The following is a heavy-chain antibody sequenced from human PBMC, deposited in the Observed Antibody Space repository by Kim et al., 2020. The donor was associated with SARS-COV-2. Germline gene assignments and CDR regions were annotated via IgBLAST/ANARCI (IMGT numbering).Heavy chain of an antibody. D-gene: IGHD6-13*01. V-gene: IGHV4-59*13. CDR1: GGSISSYY. CDR3: ARGLEGYSSSWFLDY. J-gene: IGHJ4*02. CDR2: IYYSGST. Sequence: SETLSLTCTVSGGSISSYYWSWIRQPPGKGLEWIGYIYYSGSTNYNPSLKSRVTISVDTSKNQFSLKLSSVTAADTAVYYCARGLEGYSSSWFLDYWGQGTLVTVSS.